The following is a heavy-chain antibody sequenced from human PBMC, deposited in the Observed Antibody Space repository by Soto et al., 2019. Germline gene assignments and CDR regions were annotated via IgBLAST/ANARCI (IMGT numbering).Heavy chain of an antibody. Sequence: SVKVSCKASGGTFSSYAISWVRQAPGQGLEWMGGIIPIFGTANYAQKFQGRVTMTEDTSTDTAYMELSSLRSEDTAVYYCATQQDNWFDPWGQGTLVTVSS. J-gene: IGHJ5*02. V-gene: IGHV1-69*06. CDR3: ATQQDNWFDP. CDR2: IIPIFGTA. CDR1: GGTFSSYA.